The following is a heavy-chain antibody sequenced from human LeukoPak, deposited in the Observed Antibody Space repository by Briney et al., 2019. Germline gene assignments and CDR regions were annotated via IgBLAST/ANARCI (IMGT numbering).Heavy chain of an antibody. Sequence: ASVKVSCKASGYTLTSYYLHWVRQAPGQGPEWMGWINPNSGETNYAPKFQGRVTMTRDTSINAAYLELGGLRSDNTAVYYCARGSGYAGAEYFEHWGRAPWSPSP. CDR2: INPNSGET. V-gene: IGHV1-2*02. D-gene: IGHD3-3*01. CDR1: GYTLTSYY. J-gene: IGHJ1*01. CDR3: ARGSGYAGAEYFEH.